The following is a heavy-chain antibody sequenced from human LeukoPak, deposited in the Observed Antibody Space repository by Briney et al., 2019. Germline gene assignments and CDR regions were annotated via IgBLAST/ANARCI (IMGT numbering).Heavy chain of an antibody. CDR3: ARDYYDSSGYYYFFDY. V-gene: IGHV4-30-4*01. CDR2: IYYSGST. D-gene: IGHD3-22*01. CDR1: GGSISSGDYY. J-gene: IGHJ4*02. Sequence: PSETLSLTCTVSGGSISSGDYYWSWIRQPPGKGLEWIGYIYYSGSTYYNPSLKSRVTISVDTSKNQFSLKLSSVTAADTAVYCCARDYYDSSGYYYFFDYWGQGTLVTVSS.